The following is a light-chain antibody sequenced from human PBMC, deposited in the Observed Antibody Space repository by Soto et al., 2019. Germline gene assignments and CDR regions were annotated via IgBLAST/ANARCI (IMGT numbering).Light chain of an antibody. CDR1: QSVSGN. V-gene: IGKV3-15*01. J-gene: IGKJ4*01. CDR2: GAS. CDR3: QQYNDWRPVT. Sequence: EIVMTQSPATLSVSPGERATLSCRASQSVSGNLAWYQQKPGQAPRLLIHGASTRATGIPARFSGSGSGTEFTLTISSLQSEDFAVYYCQQYNDWRPVTFGGGNKVEIK.